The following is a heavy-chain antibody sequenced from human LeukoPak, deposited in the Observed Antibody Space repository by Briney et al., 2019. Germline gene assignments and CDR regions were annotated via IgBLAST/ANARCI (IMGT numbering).Heavy chain of an antibody. CDR3: ARSDAGNSEGGIDY. Sequence: SVKVSCKTSGGSFSSYDISWMRQAPEQGLEWMGGSIPVFGMPNYAQKFQGRLTLTTDESTGTAYMELGGLTSDDTAVYYCARSDAGNSEGGIDYWGQGTLVIVSS. V-gene: IGHV1-69*05. CDR2: SIPVFGMP. D-gene: IGHD4-23*01. J-gene: IGHJ4*02. CDR1: GGSFSSYD.